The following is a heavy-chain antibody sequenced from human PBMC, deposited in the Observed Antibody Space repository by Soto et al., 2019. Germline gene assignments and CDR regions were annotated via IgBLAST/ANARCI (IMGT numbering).Heavy chain of an antibody. CDR1: GYTFTSYA. D-gene: IGHD2-2*01. V-gene: IGHV1-3*01. CDR2: INAGNGNT. CDR3: ARVGDHNRGGDSVVVPAARAYYGMDV. Sequence: QGQLVQSGAEVKKPGASVKVSCKASGYTFTSYAMHWVRQAPGQRLEWMGWINAGNGNTKYSQKFQGRVTITRDTSASTAYMELSSLRSEDTAVYYCARVGDHNRGGDSVVVPAARAYYGMDVWGQGTTVTVSS. J-gene: IGHJ6*02.